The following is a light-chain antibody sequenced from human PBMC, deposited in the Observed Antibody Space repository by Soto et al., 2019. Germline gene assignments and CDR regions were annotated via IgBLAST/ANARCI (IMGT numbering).Light chain of an antibody. Sequence: EFVLTQSPGTLSLSPGERATLSCRASQTVRNNYLAWYQQKPGQAPRLLIYDASSRATGIPDRFRGGGSGTDFTLTISRLEPEDFAVYYCQQYGASPATFGQGTKVDIK. CDR1: QTVRNNY. V-gene: IGKV3-20*01. CDR2: DAS. J-gene: IGKJ1*01. CDR3: QQYGASPAT.